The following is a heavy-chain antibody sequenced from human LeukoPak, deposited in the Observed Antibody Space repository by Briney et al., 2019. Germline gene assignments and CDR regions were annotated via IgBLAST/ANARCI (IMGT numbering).Heavy chain of an antibody. D-gene: IGHD5-12*01. V-gene: IGHV4-34*01. J-gene: IGHJ3*02. CDR1: GGSFSGYY. CDR2: INHSGST. Sequence: MASETLSLTCAVYGGSFSGYYWSWIRQPPGKGLEWIGEINHSGSTNYNPSHKSRVTISVDTSKNQFSLKLSSVTAADTAVYYCARQPLGGVATISAFDIWGQGTMVTVSS. CDR3: ARQPLGGVATISAFDI.